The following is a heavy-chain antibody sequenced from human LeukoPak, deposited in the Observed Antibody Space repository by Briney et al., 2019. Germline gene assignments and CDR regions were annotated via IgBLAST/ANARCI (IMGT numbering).Heavy chain of an antibody. CDR3: ARGGVAPDAFDI. Sequence: SETLSLTCAVYGGSFSGYYWSWIRQPPGKGLEWIGEINHSGSTNYNPSLKSRVTISVDTSKNQFSLKLSSVTAADTAVYYCARGGVAPDAFDIWGQGTMVTVSS. CDR1: GGSFSGYY. J-gene: IGHJ3*02. CDR2: INHSGST. V-gene: IGHV4-34*01. D-gene: IGHD3-16*01.